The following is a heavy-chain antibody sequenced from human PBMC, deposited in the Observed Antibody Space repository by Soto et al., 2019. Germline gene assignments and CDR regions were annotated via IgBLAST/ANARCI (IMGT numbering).Heavy chain of an antibody. CDR1: GYTFTGYY. D-gene: IGHD6-6*01. V-gene: IGHV1-2*04. Sequence: ASVKVSCKASGYTFTGYYMHWVRQAPGQGLEWMGWINPNSGGTNYAQKFQGWVTMTRDTSISTAYMELSRLRSDDTAVYYCARRPLVAALSMIAFDIWGQGTMVTVSS. CDR3: ARRPLVAALSMIAFDI. CDR2: INPNSGGT. J-gene: IGHJ3*02.